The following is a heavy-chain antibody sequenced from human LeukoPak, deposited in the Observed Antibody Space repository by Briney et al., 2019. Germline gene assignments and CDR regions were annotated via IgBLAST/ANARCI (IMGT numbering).Heavy chain of an antibody. J-gene: IGHJ4*02. Sequence: PGGSLRLPCQASGDPFSDYYKSWTPEARGKGLEWIAYISGPGYHIYYADSVKGRFTIARDNAERSLYLQMNSLRVEDTAVYYCASVVGASLAIRFDRGSAGTLVTVPS. CDR1: GDPFSDYY. CDR2: ISGPGYHI. V-gene: IGHV3-11*01. CDR3: ASVVGASLAIRFDR. D-gene: IGHD2-15*01.